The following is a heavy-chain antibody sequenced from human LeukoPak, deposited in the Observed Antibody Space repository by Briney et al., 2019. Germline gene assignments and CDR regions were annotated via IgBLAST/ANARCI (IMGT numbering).Heavy chain of an antibody. J-gene: IGHJ6*03. CDR2: ISAYNGNT. Sequence: ASVTVSCKASGYTFTSYGISWVRQAPGQGLEWMGWISAYNGNTNYAQKLQGRVTMTTDTSTSTAYMELRSLRSDDTAVYYCARSLDYYYYMDVWGKGTTVTVSS. CDR3: ARSLDYYYYMDV. CDR1: GYTFTSYG. V-gene: IGHV1-18*01.